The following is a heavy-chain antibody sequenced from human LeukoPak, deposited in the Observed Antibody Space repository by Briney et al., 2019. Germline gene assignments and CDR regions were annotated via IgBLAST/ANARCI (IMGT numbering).Heavy chain of an antibody. CDR3: ARDVVAVDSNWFDP. CDR1: GYTFSGYH. V-gene: IGHV1-2*02. Sequence: GASVKVSCKTSGYTFSGYHIHWMRQAPGQGLEWIGWIDPYSGGTHFAEKFQGRVTLTRDTSITTLYMELTNLKSDDTSIYFCARDVVAVDSNWFDPWGQGTLVTFSS. J-gene: IGHJ5*02. D-gene: IGHD6-19*01. CDR2: IDPYSGGT.